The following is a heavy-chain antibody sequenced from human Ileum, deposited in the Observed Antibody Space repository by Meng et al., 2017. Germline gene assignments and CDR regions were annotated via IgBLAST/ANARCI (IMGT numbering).Heavy chain of an antibody. J-gene: IGHJ4*02. V-gene: IGHV3-33*01. CDR3: ARDADIVATILNY. D-gene: IGHD5-12*01. CDR2: IWYDGSNK. CDR1: GFTFNIYG. Sequence: GESLKISCAASGFTFNIYGMHWVRQAPGKGLEWVAVIWYDGSNKYYADSVKGRFTASRDNSKNTVYLEMNSLRAEDTAVYYCARDADIVATILNYWGQGTLVTVSS.